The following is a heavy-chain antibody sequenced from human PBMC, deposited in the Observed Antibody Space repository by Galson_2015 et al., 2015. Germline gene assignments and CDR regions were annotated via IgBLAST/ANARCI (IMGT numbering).Heavy chain of an antibody. CDR1: GITFSSYG. CDR2: ISYDGSEK. J-gene: IGHJ4*02. CDR3: ARALGGYNYCDY. Sequence: LRLSCAASGITFSSYGMHWVRQAPGKGLAWVAVISYDGSEKYYADSVKGRFTISRDNSKSTMYLQMNSLRAEDTVVYYCARALGGYNYCDYWGQGTLVTVSS. V-gene: IGHV3-30*06. D-gene: IGHD5-24*01.